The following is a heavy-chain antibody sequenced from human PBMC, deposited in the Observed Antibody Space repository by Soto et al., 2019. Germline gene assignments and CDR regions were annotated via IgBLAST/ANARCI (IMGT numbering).Heavy chain of an antibody. J-gene: IGHJ3*02. V-gene: IGHV4-31*03. D-gene: IGHD3-10*01. CDR3: AREEGLWFGGRQDAFDI. Sequence: PSETLSLTCTVSGGSISSGGYYWSWIRQHPGKGLEWIGYIYYSGSTYYNPSLKSRVTISVDTSKNQFSLKLSSVTAADTAVYYCAREEGLWFGGRQDAFDIWGQGTMVTVSS. CDR2: IYYSGST. CDR1: GGSISSGGYY.